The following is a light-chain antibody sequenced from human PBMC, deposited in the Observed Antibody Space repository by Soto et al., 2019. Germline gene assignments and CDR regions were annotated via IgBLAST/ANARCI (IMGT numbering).Light chain of an antibody. V-gene: IGKV3-11*01. Sequence: ENLFTQYPGPPSFSPGERATLSFRASQSVRSSLAWYQQQTGQAPRLLIFDASNRATGIPARFNGSGSGTDFTLTISSLEPEDFVVYYCQQRSNRPGTFGQGTKVDI. CDR1: QSVRSS. CDR3: QQRSNRPGT. CDR2: DAS. J-gene: IGKJ1*01.